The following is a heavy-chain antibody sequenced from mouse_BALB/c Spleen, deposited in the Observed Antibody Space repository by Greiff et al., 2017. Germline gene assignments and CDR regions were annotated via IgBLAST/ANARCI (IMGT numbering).Heavy chain of an antibody. V-gene: IGHV2-9*02. CDR3: ARDHAYYGSSYWYFDV. Sequence: QVQLKESGPGLVAPSQSLSITCTVSGFSLTSYGVHWVRQPPGKGLEWLGVIWAGGSTNYNSALMSSLSISKDNSKSQVFLKMNSLQTDDTAMYYCARDHAYYGSSYWYFDVWGAGTTVTVSS. CDR2: IWAGGST. CDR1: GFSLTSYG. D-gene: IGHD1-1*01. J-gene: IGHJ1*01.